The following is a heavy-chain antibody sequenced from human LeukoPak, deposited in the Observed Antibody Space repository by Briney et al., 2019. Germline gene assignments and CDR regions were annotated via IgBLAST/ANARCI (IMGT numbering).Heavy chain of an antibody. V-gene: IGHV3-30*02. CDR1: GFTFRNFW. Sequence: GGSLRLSCAASGFTFRNFWMHWVRQAPGKGLEWVAFIRYDGSNKYYADSVKGRFTISRDNSKNTVYLQMNSLRAEDTAVYYCAKDDPIFGARGFDYWGQGTLVTVSS. J-gene: IGHJ4*02. CDR2: IRYDGSNK. D-gene: IGHD3-3*01. CDR3: AKDDPIFGARGFDY.